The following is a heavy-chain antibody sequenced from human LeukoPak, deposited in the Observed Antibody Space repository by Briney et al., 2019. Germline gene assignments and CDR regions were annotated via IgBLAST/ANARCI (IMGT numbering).Heavy chain of an antibody. CDR2: IYSGGST. J-gene: IGHJ4*02. CDR1: GFTVSSNY. D-gene: IGHD3-22*01. CDR3: ARDRHDSSGYGY. V-gene: IGHV3-53*01. Sequence: PGGSLRLSCAASGFTVSSNYMSWVRQAPGKGLEWVLVIYSGGSTYYADSVKGRFTISRDNSKNTLYLQMNSLRAEDTAVYYCARDRHDSSGYGYWGQGTLVTVSS.